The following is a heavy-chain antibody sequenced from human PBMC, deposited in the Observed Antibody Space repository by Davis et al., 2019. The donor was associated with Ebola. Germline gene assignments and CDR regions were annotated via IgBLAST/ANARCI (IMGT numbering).Heavy chain of an antibody. CDR2: ILTNDDYT. V-gene: IGHV3-11*06. Sequence: GGSLRLSCAASGFTFSDYSLSWVRQAPGKGLEWLSYILTNDDYTNYADSVEGRFTISRDNAKNSLYLQMDSLRAEDTAVYYCARKDFGDYAYSDYWGQGTLVTVSS. J-gene: IGHJ4*02. CDR1: GFTFSDYS. CDR3: ARKDFGDYAYSDY. D-gene: IGHD4-17*01.